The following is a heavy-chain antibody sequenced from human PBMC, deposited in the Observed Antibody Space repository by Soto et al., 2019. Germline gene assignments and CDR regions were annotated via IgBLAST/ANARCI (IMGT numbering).Heavy chain of an antibody. J-gene: IGHJ4*02. CDR2: IIPIFGTA. CDR1: GGTFSSYA. V-gene: IGHV1-69*13. CDR3: ARDRLYCSGGSCIGYFDY. Sequence: SVKVSCKASGGTFSSYAISWVRQAPGQGLEWMGGIIPIFGTANYAQKFQGRVTITADESTSTAYMKLSSLRSEDTAVYYCARDRLYCSGGSCIGYFDYWGQGTLVTVSS. D-gene: IGHD2-15*01.